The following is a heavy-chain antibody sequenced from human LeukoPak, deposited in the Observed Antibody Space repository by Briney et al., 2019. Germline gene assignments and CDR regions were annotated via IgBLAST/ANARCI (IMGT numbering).Heavy chain of an antibody. CDR3: AKFRGIPTTVTQD. CDR2: SSGSGDDT. D-gene: IGHD4-17*01. Sequence: PGVSLRLSCAASGFTFRNYAMGWVRQDPGKGLEWVSTSSGSGDDTYYADSVKGRFTISRDNSKNTLYLPMSGLRAEDTAVYYCAKFRGIPTTVTQDWGQGTLVTVSS. J-gene: IGHJ1*01. V-gene: IGHV3-23*01. CDR1: GFTFRNYA.